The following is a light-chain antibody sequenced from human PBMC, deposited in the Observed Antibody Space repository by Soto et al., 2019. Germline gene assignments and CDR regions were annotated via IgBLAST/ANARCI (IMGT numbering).Light chain of an antibody. J-gene: IGKJ3*01. V-gene: IGKV1-17*03. CDR1: QGSSNY. CDR3: PKGNSLPPFT. Sequence: DIQMTQSPSAMSASVGDRVTITCRASQGSSNYLAWFQQKPGKVPKLLIYAASTLHSGVSSRFSGTGSGTDFTLTINSLQAADVATYYCPKGNSLPPFTFGPGARVDI. CDR2: AAS.